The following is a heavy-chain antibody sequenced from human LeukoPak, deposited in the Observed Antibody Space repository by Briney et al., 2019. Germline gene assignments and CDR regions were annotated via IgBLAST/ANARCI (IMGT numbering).Heavy chain of an antibody. CDR1: VFTFSTYG. Sequence: GGSLRLSCAASVFTFSTYGFHWVRQAPGKGLEWVAFIPSDGSDNYYANSVKGRFTISRDNSKNTLYLQMNSLRAEDTAVYYCAKHIVATSADYWGQGTLVTVSS. CDR2: IPSDGSDN. D-gene: IGHD5-12*01. J-gene: IGHJ4*02. CDR3: AKHIVATSADY. V-gene: IGHV3-30*02.